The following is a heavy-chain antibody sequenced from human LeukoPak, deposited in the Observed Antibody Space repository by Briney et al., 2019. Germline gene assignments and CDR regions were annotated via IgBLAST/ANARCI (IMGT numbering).Heavy chain of an antibody. V-gene: IGHV1-3*01. CDR3: ARVSEDWGSEQFDY. CDR1: GYTFTSYA. D-gene: IGHD7-27*01. CDR2: INAGNGNT. Sequence: ASVKVSCKASGYTFTSYAMHWVRQAPGQRLEWMGWINAGNGNTKYSQKFQGRVTMTRDTSTSTVYMELSSLRSEDTAVYYCARVSEDWGSEQFDYWGQGTLVTVSS. J-gene: IGHJ4*02.